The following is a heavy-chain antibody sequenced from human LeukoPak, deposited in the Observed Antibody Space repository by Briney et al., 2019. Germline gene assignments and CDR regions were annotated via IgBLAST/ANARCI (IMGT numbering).Heavy chain of an antibody. D-gene: IGHD6-19*01. V-gene: IGHV4-59*08. CDR2: IYNSGST. J-gene: IGHJ4*02. CDR1: GGCISSYY. CDR3: ARRSSGWSFDY. Sequence: PSETLSLTCIVSGGCISSYYWSWIRQPPGKGLEWIGYIYNSGSTNYNPSLKSRVTISLDTSKNQFSLKLSSVTAADTAVYYCARRSSGWSFDYWGQGTLVTVSS.